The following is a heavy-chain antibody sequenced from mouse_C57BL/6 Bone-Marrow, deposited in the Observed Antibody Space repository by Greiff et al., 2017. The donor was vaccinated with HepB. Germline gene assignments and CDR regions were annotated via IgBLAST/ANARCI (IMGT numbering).Heavy chain of an antibody. CDR2: IYPGSGNT. CDR1: GYTFTDYY. J-gene: IGHJ3*01. Sequence: VKLQQSGAELVRPGASVKLSCKASGYTFTDYYINWVKQRPGQGLEWIARIYPGSGNTYYNEKFKGKATLTAEKSSSTAYMQLSSLTSEDSAVYFCAREDRPAWFAYWGQGTLVTVSA. V-gene: IGHV1-76*01. CDR3: AREDRPAWFAY.